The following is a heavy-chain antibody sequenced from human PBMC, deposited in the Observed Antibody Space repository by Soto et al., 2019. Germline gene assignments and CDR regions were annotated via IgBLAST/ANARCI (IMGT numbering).Heavy chain of an antibody. CDR1: GFSFSAYA. V-gene: IGHV3-23*01. CDR2: ISASGGSE. D-gene: IGHD5-18*01. Sequence: EVQLLESGGGLVQPGGSLRLSCAASGFSFSAYAMSWFRQAPGKGLEWVSTISASGGSEFYADSVKGRFTVSSDNSRDTLYLQIDSLRAEDTAVHFCAKPIDTADYNYYGMDVWGQGTTVTVSS. J-gene: IGHJ6*02. CDR3: AKPIDTADYNYYGMDV.